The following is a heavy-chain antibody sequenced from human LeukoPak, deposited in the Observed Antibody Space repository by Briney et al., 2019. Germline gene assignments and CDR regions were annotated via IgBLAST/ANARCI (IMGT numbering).Heavy chain of an antibody. Sequence: ASVKVSCKASGGTFSTNAISWVRQAPGQGLEWMGWISAYNGNTNYAQKLQGRVTMTTDTSTSTAYMELRSLRSDDTAVYYCARDPLLKAAYYFDYWGQGTLVTVSS. CDR2: ISAYNGNT. V-gene: IGHV1-18*01. CDR1: GGTFSTNA. CDR3: ARDPLLKAAYYFDY. J-gene: IGHJ4*02. D-gene: IGHD2-15*01.